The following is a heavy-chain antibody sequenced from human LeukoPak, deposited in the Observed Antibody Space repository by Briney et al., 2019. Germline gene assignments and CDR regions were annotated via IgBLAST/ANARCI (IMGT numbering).Heavy chain of an antibody. CDR3: ANRNYYAKSDYYSYNFDY. J-gene: IGHJ4*02. D-gene: IGHD3-22*01. CDR2: ISASGGST. Sequence: PGGSLRLSCAASGFTFSNYALSWVRQAPGKGLEWVSSISASGGSTVYADSVKGRFTISRDNSKNTLYLQMNSLRAEDTAVYYCANRNYYAKSDYYSYNFDYRGQGTLVTVSS. V-gene: IGHV3-23*01. CDR1: GFTFSNYA.